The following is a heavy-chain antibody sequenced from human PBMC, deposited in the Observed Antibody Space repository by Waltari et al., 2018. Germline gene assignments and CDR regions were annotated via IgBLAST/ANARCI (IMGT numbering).Heavy chain of an antibody. D-gene: IGHD3-9*01. CDR3: ARDSLAARYFDWYVDYFDY. J-gene: IGHJ4*02. V-gene: IGHV1-2*06. CDR1: GYTFTGYY. Sequence: QVQLVQSGAEVKKPGASVKVSCKASGYTFTGYYMHWVRQAPGQGLEWMGRINPNSGGTNYAQKFQGRGTMTRDTSISTAYMELSRLRSDDTAVYYCARDSLAARYFDWYVDYFDYWGQGTLVTVSS. CDR2: INPNSGGT.